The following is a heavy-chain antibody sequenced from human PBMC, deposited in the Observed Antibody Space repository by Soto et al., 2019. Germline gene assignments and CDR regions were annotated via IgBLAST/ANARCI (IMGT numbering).Heavy chain of an antibody. J-gene: IGHJ4*02. Sequence: ASVNFSCKASGGTFSSYAISWVRQAPGQGLEWMGGIIPIFGTANYAQKFQGRVTITADESTSTAYMELSSLRSEDTAVYYCARGVVVVPAASPNFDYWGQATLVTVSS. D-gene: IGHD2-2*01. V-gene: IGHV1-69*13. CDR1: GGTFSSYA. CDR3: ARGVVVVPAASPNFDY. CDR2: IIPIFGTA.